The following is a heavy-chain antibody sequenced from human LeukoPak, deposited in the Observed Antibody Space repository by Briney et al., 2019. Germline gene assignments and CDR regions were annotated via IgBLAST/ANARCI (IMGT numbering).Heavy chain of an antibody. J-gene: IGHJ3*01. CDR3: VKGYLGSYFDGFDL. CDR2: ISGGSDRT. Sequence: GGSLRLSCAASGFTFSSYAMSWVRQAPGKGLEWVSAISGGSDRTDYADSVKGRFTISRDNSKNTVFLQMSSLRVEDTAVYYCVKGYLGSYFDGFDLWGQGTMVTVSS. V-gene: IGHV3-23*01. D-gene: IGHD1-26*01. CDR1: GFTFSSYA.